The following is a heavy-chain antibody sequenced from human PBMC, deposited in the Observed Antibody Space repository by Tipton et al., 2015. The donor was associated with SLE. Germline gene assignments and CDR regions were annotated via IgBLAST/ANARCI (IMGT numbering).Heavy chain of an antibody. J-gene: IGHJ4*02. D-gene: IGHD1-26*01. CDR1: GFTFSSYG. CDR3: AKDPSGSAREDY. Sequence: SLRLSCAASGFTFSSYGMHWVRQAPGKGLEWVAFIRYDGSNKYYADSVKGRFTISRDNSKNTLYLQMNSLRAEDTAVYYCAKDPSGSAREDYWGQGTLVTVSS. CDR2: IRYDGSNK. V-gene: IGHV3-30*02.